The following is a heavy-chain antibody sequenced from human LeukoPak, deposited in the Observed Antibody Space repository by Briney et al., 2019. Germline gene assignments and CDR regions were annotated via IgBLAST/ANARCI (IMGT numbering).Heavy chain of an antibody. D-gene: IGHD6-6*01. J-gene: IGHJ5*02. Sequence: SETLSLTCTVSGGSISSSSYYWGWIRQPPGKGLEWIGSIYYSGSAYYNPSLKSRVTISVDTSKNQFSLKLSSVTAADTAVYYCARDLAARPRAGNRFDPWGQGTLVTVSS. V-gene: IGHV4-39*07. CDR2: IYYSGSA. CDR1: GGSISSSSYY. CDR3: ARDLAARPRAGNRFDP.